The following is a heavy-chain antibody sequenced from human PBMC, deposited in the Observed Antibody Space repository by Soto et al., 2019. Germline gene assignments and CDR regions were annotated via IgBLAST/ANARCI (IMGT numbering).Heavy chain of an antibody. Sequence: SETLSLTCAVYGGSFSGYYWSWIRQPPGKGLEWIGEINHSGSTNYNPSLKSRVTISVDTSKNQFSLKLSSVTAADTAVYYCARGRGVLRFLEWSTYGMDVWGQGTTVTVSS. CDR1: GGSFSGYY. CDR3: ARGRGVLRFLEWSTYGMDV. J-gene: IGHJ6*02. D-gene: IGHD3-3*01. V-gene: IGHV4-34*01. CDR2: INHSGST.